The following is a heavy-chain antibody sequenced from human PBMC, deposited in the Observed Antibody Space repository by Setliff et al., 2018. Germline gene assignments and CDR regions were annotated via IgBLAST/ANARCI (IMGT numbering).Heavy chain of an antibody. J-gene: IGHJ3*02. CDR3: ARDGDNYYDSSGYYLNHAFDI. D-gene: IGHD3-22*01. CDR2: IIPIFGTA. CDR1: GGTFSSYA. V-gene: IGHV1-69*13. Sequence: SVKVSCKASGGTFSSYAISWVRQAPGQGLEWMGGIIPIFGTANYAQKFQGRVTRTADESTSTAYMELSSLRSEDTAVYYCARDGDNYYDSSGYYLNHAFDIWGQGTMVTVSS.